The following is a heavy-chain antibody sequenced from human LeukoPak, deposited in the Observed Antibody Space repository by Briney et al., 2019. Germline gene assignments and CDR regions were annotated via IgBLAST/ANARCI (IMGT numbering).Heavy chain of an antibody. D-gene: IGHD5-18*01. CDR1: GDSISTYH. V-gene: IGHV4-4*08. Sequence: PSETPSLTCSVSGDSISTYHWSWIRQPPGKGLEWIAYIFTDGSTSYNPSLKSRVTISVDTSKNQFSLKLRSVTAADTAVYYCAGEIPRGYRFDYWGQGTPVTVSS. CDR3: AGEIPRGYRFDY. CDR2: IFTDGST. J-gene: IGHJ4*02.